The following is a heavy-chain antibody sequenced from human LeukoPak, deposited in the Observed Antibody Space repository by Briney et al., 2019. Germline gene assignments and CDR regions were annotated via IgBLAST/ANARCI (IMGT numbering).Heavy chain of an antibody. Sequence: GESLKIHCKGSGYRFTIYWIGWVRQMPGKGLEWMGIIYPGDSETRYSPSFQGQVTISVDKSISTAYLQWSSLKASDSAMYYCARLTNAYLDYWGQGTLVTVSS. V-gene: IGHV5-51*01. J-gene: IGHJ4*02. CDR2: IYPGDSET. CDR1: GYRFTIYW. D-gene: IGHD3-16*01. CDR3: ARLTNAYLDY.